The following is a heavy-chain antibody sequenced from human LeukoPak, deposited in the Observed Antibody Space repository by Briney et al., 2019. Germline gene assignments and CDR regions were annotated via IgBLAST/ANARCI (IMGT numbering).Heavy chain of an antibody. Sequence: QTGGSLRLSCAASGFTFSRYSMHWVRQAPGEGLEGVSYISSTNAIYDADSVKGRFTITRDNAKNSLYLQMNSLRADDTAVYYCARDYNWAFDHWGQGTLVTVSS. J-gene: IGHJ4*02. CDR2: ISSTNAI. D-gene: IGHD1-1*01. CDR3: ARDYNWAFDH. CDR1: GFTFSRYS. V-gene: IGHV3-48*04.